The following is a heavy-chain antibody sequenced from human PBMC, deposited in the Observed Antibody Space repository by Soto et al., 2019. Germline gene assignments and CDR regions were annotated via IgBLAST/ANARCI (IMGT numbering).Heavy chain of an antibody. D-gene: IGHD1-7*01. CDR2: TYYRSRRYN. V-gene: IGHV6-1*01. CDR3: AGTTSLQWYYMDV. Sequence: SQTLSLTCDISGESVSSNSAAWNWIRQSPSRDLEWLGRTYYRSRRYNDYAVSVKSRITVNPDTSKNQFSLHLNSVTPEDTAVYYCAGTTSLQWYYMDVWDKGITVPVSS. J-gene: IGHJ6*03. CDR1: GESVSSNSAA.